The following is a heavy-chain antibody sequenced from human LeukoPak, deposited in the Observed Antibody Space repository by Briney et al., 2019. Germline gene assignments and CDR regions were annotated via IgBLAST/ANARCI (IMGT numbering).Heavy chain of an antibody. CDR3: AKDKVISTDYYFDF. CDR1: GFTFSSYA. CDR2: ISGSGGGT. J-gene: IGHJ4*02. Sequence: PGRSLRLSCAASGFTFSSYAMNWVRQAPGKGLEWVSVISGSGGGTYYADSVKGRSTISRGNSKNTLYLQMNSLRAEDTAVYYCAKDKVISTDYYFDFWGQGTLVTVSS. D-gene: IGHD2-21*01. V-gene: IGHV3-23*01.